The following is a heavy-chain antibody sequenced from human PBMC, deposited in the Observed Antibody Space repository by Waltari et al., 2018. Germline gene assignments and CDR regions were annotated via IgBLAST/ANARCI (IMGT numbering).Heavy chain of an antibody. CDR1: GYSISSGYY. CDR2: IYHSGST. Sequence: QVQLQESGPGLVKPSETLSLTCAVSGYSISSGYYWGWIRQPPGKGLEWIGSIYHSGSTYYNPSLKSRVTISVDTSKNQFSLKRSSVTAADTAVYYCAREFGLTTVTSSFDLWGRGTLVTVSS. V-gene: IGHV4-38-2*02. J-gene: IGHJ2*01. D-gene: IGHD4-17*01. CDR3: AREFGLTTVTSSFDL.